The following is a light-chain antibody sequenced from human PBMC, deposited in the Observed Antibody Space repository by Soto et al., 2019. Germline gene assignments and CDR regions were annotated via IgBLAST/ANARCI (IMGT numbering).Light chain of an antibody. Sequence: QSVLTQPPSASGAPGQRVTISCSGSSSNIGRNTVNWYQQFPGTAPKVVIYSNNQRPSGVPDRFSGSKSGTSASLAISGLQSEDEADYYCAAWDDSLNGPVFGGGTQLTVL. CDR2: SNN. CDR3: AAWDDSLNGPV. V-gene: IGLV1-44*01. CDR1: SSNIGRNT. J-gene: IGLJ7*01.